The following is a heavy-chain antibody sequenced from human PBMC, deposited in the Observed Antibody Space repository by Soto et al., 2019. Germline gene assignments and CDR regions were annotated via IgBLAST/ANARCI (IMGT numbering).Heavy chain of an antibody. V-gene: IGHV1-18*01. J-gene: IGHJ4*02. CDR1: GYTFTSYG. Sequence: GASVKVSCKASGYTFTSYGISWVRQAPGQGLEWMGWISAYNGNTNYAQKLQGRVTMTTDTSTSTAYMELRSLRSDDTAVYYCARGVSSSWYRVYFDYWGQGTLVTVSS. D-gene: IGHD6-13*01. CDR3: ARGVSSSWYRVYFDY. CDR2: ISAYNGNT.